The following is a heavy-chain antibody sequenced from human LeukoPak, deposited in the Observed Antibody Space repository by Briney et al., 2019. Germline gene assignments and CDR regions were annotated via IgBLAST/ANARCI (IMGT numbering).Heavy chain of an antibody. J-gene: IGHJ5*02. CDR3: VREVLYYYGAERLFWFDP. V-gene: IGHV3-30*02. D-gene: IGHD3-10*01. Sequence: PGGSLRLSCAASGFTFSSYGMHWVRQAPGKGLEWVAFIRYDGSNKYYADSVKGRFTISRDNAKKSMYLTMNSLRVEDTAVYYCVREVLYYYGAERLFWFDPWGQGTLVTVSS. CDR1: GFTFSSYG. CDR2: IRYDGSNK.